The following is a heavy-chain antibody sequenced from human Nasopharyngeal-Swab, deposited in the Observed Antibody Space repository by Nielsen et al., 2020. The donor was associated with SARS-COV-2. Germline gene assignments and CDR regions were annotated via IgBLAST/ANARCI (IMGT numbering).Heavy chain of an antibody. Sequence: WVRQAPGQGLEWMGWMNPNSGNTGYAQKFQGRVTMTRNTSISTAYMELSSLRSEDTAVYYCARAINLITMIVVVIPGRGPLDYWGQGTLVTVSS. CDR2: MNPNSGNT. CDR3: ARAINLITMIVVVIPGRGPLDY. V-gene: IGHV1-8*01. J-gene: IGHJ4*02. D-gene: IGHD3-22*01.